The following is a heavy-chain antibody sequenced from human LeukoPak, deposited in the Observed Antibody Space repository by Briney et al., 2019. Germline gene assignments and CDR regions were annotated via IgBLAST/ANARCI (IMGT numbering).Heavy chain of an antibody. J-gene: IGHJ6*03. V-gene: IGHV1-18*01. Sequence: ASVKVSCKASGYTFTSYGISWVRQAPGQGLEWMGWISAYNGNTNYAQKFQGRVTITRNTSISTAYMELSSLRSEDTAVYYCARGQYYYDSSGGNMDVWGKGTTVTVSS. CDR2: ISAYNGNT. CDR3: ARGQYYYDSSGGNMDV. D-gene: IGHD3-22*01. CDR1: GYTFTSYG.